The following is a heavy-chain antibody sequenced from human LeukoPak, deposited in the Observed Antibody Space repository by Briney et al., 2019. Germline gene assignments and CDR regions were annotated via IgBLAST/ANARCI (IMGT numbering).Heavy chain of an antibody. D-gene: IGHD1-14*01. CDR1: GFTFSSYW. CDR2: INWDGRNS. J-gene: IGHJ4*02. V-gene: IGHV3-43*01. CDR3: ARDPRAGYLDN. Sequence: PGGSLRLSCAASGFTFSSYWMSWVRQAPGTGLESVALINWDGRNSHYSDSVRGRFTISRDNTKNSLYLQMNNLRTEDTALYYCARDPRAGYLDNWGRGTLVTVSS.